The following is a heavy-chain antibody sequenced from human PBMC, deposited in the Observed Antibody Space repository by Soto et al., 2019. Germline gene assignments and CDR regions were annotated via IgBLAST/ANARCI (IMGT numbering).Heavy chain of an antibody. Sequence: SETLSLSCTVSGGSISSSSYYWGWIRQPPGKGLEWIGSIYYSGSTYYNPSLKSRVTISVDTSKNQFSLKLSSVTAADTAVYYCGKHTYRGCAFDIWGQGTMVTVSS. V-gene: IGHV4-39*01. CDR3: GKHTYRGCAFDI. CDR2: IYYSGST. J-gene: IGHJ3*02. D-gene: IGHD1-26*01. CDR1: GGSISSSSYY.